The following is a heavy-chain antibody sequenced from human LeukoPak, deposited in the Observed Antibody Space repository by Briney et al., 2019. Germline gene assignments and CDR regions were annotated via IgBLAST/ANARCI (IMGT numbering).Heavy chain of an antibody. CDR3: ARDRISYYDILTGYPGYFDY. CDR2: IYYSGST. V-gene: IGHV4-31*02. CDR1: GFTASSNY. J-gene: IGHJ4*02. D-gene: IGHD3-9*01. Sequence: LRLSCAASGFTASSNYMSWVRQHPGKGLEWIGYIYYSGSTYYNPSLKSRVTISVDTSKNQFSLKLSSVTAADTAVYYCARDRISYYDILTGYPGYFDYWGQGTLVTVSS.